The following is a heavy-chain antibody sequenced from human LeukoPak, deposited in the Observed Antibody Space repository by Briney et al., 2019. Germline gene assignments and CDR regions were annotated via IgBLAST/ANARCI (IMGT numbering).Heavy chain of an antibody. CDR2: ISSSSSYI. J-gene: IGHJ4*02. CDR1: GFTFSSYS. Sequence: PGGSLRLSCSASGFTFSSYSMNWVRQAPGKGLEWVSSISSSSSYIYYADSVKGRFTISRDNAKNSLYLQMNSLRAEDTAVYYCARPDVDTAMVFDYWGQGTLVTVSS. CDR3: ARPDVDTAMVFDY. V-gene: IGHV3-21*01. D-gene: IGHD5-18*01.